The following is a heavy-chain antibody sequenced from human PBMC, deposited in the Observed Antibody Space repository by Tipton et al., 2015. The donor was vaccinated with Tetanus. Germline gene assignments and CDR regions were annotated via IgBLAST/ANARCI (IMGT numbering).Heavy chain of an antibody. CDR3: ARGGLGGYLRD. CDR2: MYFSGSI. Sequence: TLSLTCTISGGSISGHYWNWIRQPAGKGLEWIGRMYFSGSIRYNPSLKSRVTMSADTSKNQLSLRLTFVTAADTAVYYCARGGLGGYLRDWGQGTLVTVSS. J-gene: IGHJ4*02. D-gene: IGHD1-26*01. CDR1: GGSISGHY. V-gene: IGHV4-4*07.